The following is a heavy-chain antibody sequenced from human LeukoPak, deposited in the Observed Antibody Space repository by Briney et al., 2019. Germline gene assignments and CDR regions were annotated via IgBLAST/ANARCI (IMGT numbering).Heavy chain of an antibody. Sequence: GSLRLSLAASGFPGRSNYMSLGRQGPGEGLGWVSGIYCGGSTYYADSVKGRFTISRDNSKNTLYLQMNSLRAEDTAVYYCARSRDIVVVPAAMLYYYGMDVWGQGTTVTVSS. J-gene: IGHJ6*02. CDR3: ARSRDIVVVPAAMLYYYGMDV. D-gene: IGHD2-2*01. V-gene: IGHV3-53*01. CDR2: IYCGGST. CDR1: GFPGRSNY.